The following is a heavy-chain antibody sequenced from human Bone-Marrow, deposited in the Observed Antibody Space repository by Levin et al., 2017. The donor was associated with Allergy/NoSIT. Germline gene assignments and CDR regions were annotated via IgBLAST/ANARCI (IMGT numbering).Heavy chain of an antibody. Sequence: NPSETLSLTCTVSGASISTYYWTWIRQPPGKGLEWIAYFSYAGSAKYSYNPSLKSRATMSTDTSRNQFSQKLSSVTPADTAVYYCARMSGCNFGLAYWGQGTLVSVSS. CDR1: GASISTYY. J-gene: IGHJ4*02. CDR3: ARMSGCNFGLAY. CDR2: FSYAGSA. D-gene: IGHD5-18*01. V-gene: IGHV4-59*01.